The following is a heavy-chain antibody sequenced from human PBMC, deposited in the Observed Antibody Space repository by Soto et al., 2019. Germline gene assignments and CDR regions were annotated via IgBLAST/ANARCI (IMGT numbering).Heavy chain of an antibody. CDR2: IDWDDDR. V-gene: IGHV2-70*11. J-gene: IGHJ4*01. D-gene: IGHD6-19*01. CDR1: GFSLSTSGMS. Sequence: SGPTLVNPTQTLTLTCTFSGFSLSTSGMSVSWIRQPPGKALEWLARIDWDDDRYYSTSLKTRLTISKDTSKNQVVLTMTNMDPVDAATYYCARIPKYSNGWYYFDYWGHGTLVTVSS. CDR3: ARIPKYSNGWYYFDY.